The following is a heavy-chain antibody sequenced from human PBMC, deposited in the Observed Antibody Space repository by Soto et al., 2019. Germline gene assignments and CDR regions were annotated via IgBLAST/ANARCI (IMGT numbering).Heavy chain of an antibody. J-gene: IGHJ6*02. CDR2: INSDGSST. CDR3: ARAIYDFWSGYSGVNYYYGMDV. D-gene: IGHD3-3*01. V-gene: IGHV3-74*01. Sequence: GSLRLSCAASGFTFSSYWMHWVRQAPGKGLVWVSRINSDGSSTSYADSVKGRFTISRDNAKNTLYLQMNSLRAEDTAVYYCARAIYDFWSGYSGVNYYYGMDVWGQGTTVTVSS. CDR1: GFTFSSYW.